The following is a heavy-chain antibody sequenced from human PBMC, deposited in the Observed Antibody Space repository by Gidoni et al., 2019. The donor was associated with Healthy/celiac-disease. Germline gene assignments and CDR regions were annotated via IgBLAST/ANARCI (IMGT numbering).Heavy chain of an antibody. J-gene: IGHJ4*02. D-gene: IGHD3-10*01. V-gene: IGHV1-2*04. CDR3: ARVPFGSGSYYDEGYFDY. CDR2: INPNSCGT. Sequence: QVQLVQSGAEVKKPGASVMVSCKASGYTSTGYYMHWVRQAPGQGLEWMRWINPNSCGTNYAQKFQGWVTMTRDTSISTAYMELSRLRSDDTAVYYCARVPFGSGSYYDEGYFDYWGQGTLVTVSS. CDR1: GYTSTGYY.